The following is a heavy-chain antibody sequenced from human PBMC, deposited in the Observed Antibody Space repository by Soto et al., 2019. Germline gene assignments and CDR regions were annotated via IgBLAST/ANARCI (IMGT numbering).Heavy chain of an antibody. CDR2: ITTDGGST. D-gene: IGHD6-19*01. Sequence: EVQLVESGGDLVQPGGSLRLSCAASGFTFNSYWMHWVRQAPGKGLVWVSLITTDGGSTSYADSVKGRFTISRDNAKKPREPQMKRPRAEETAVYYCSSSGAWYRPDYWGQGNLVNVFS. CDR3: SSSGAWYRPDY. CDR1: GFTFNSYW. J-gene: IGHJ4*02. V-gene: IGHV3-74*01.